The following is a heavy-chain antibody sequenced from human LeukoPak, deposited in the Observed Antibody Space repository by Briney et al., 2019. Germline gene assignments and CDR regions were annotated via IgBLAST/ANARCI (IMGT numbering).Heavy chain of an antibody. J-gene: IGHJ4*02. CDR3: ARIYGTPFDY. Sequence: SETLSLTCTVSGGSISSYYWSWIRQPPGKGLEWIGYIYYSGSTNYNPSLKSRVTISVDTSKNQFSLKLSSVTAADTAVYYCARIYGTPFDYWGQGTLVTVSS. CDR2: IYYSGST. V-gene: IGHV4-59*01. D-gene: IGHD3-10*01. CDR1: GGSISSYY.